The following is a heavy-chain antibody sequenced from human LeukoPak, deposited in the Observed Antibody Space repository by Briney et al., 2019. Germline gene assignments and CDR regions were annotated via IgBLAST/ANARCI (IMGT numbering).Heavy chain of an antibody. D-gene: IGHD4-17*01. CDR3: AKHSTVTQSLLDAFDI. J-gene: IGHJ3*02. V-gene: IGHV3-23*01. CDR1: GFTFSSYA. CDR2: ISGSGGST. Sequence: GGSLRLSCAASGFTFSSYATSWVRQAPGKGLEWVSAISGSGGSTYYADSVKGRFTISRDNSKNTLYLQMNSLRAEDTAVYYCAKHSTVTQSLLDAFDIWGQGTMVTVSS.